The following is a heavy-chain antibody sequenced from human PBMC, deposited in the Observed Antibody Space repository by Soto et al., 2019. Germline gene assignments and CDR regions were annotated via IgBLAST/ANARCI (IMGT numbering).Heavy chain of an antibody. CDR1: GYTFTGYY. Sequence: GASVKVSCKASGYTFTGYYMHWVRQAPGQGLEWVGEISPKSGGTRYAQKFQGRVTMTKDTSISTVYMELNNLSPDDTAVYYCGRGRSGELVVFYWGQGTLVTVSS. V-gene: IGHV1-2*02. CDR3: GRGRSGELVVFY. CDR2: ISPKSGGT. D-gene: IGHD1-7*01. J-gene: IGHJ4*02.